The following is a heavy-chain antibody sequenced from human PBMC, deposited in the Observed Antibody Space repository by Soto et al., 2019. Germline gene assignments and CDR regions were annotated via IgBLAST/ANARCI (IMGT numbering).Heavy chain of an antibody. J-gene: IGHJ4*02. V-gene: IGHV1-8*01. Sequence: QLVQSWAGVKKPGASVKVFCKASGSHFSTLDLNWVRQAPGQGLDWMGWMHANTGLTGHAQKFQGRLSMTRDTSISTAYMELSSLRADDTAVYYCARYIFGQGFISWGQGTLVTVSS. CDR3: ARYIFGQGFIS. CDR1: GSHFSTLD. CDR2: MHANTGLT. D-gene: IGHD3-10*01.